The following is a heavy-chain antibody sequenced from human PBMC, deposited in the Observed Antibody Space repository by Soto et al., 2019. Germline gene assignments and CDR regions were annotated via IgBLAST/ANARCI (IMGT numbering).Heavy chain of an antibody. J-gene: IGHJ6*03. Sequence: ASVKVSCKASGYTFTSYAMHWVRQAPGQRLEWMGWINAGNGNTKYSQKFQGRVTITRDTSASTAYMELSSLRSEDTAVYYCARDPDSSLYYYYMDVWGKGTTVTVSS. V-gene: IGHV1-3*01. CDR2: INAGNGNT. D-gene: IGHD6-13*01. CDR1: GYTFTSYA. CDR3: ARDPDSSLYYYYMDV.